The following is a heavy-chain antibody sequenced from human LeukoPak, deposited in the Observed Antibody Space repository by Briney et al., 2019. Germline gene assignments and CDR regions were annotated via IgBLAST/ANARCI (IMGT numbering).Heavy chain of an antibody. CDR3: ARDRIPWVDWDAFDI. V-gene: IGHV3-23*01. J-gene: IGHJ3*02. Sequence: GGSLRLSCAASGFTFSSYAMSWVRQAPGKGLEWVSAISGSGGSTYYADSVKGRFTISRDNSKNTLYLQMNSLRAEDTAVYYCARDRIPWVDWDAFDIWGQGTMVTVSS. D-gene: IGHD3-9*01. CDR2: ISGSGGST. CDR1: GFTFSSYA.